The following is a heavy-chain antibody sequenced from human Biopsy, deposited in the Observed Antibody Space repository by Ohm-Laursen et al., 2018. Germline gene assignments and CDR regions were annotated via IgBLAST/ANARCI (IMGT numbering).Heavy chain of an antibody. CDR3: AREDEGLLRALDL. V-gene: IGHV4-4*07. CDR2: IYTIGDT. D-gene: IGHD3-3*01. CDR1: GASMTGYF. J-gene: IGHJ3*01. Sequence: GTLSLTWIVSGASMTGYFWTWVRQPAGKGLEWIGHIYTIGDTTYNPSLESRVTMSLDTSKNQFSLKMTSLTAADTAVYFCAREDEGLLRALDLWGQGTMVTVSS.